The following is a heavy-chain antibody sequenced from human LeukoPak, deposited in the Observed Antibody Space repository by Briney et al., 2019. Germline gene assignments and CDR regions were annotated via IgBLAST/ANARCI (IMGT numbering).Heavy chain of an antibody. CDR2: ISSSSSTI. J-gene: IGHJ4*02. Sequence: GGSLRLSCAASGFTFSSFSMNWVRQAPGKGLEWVSYISSSSSTIYYADSVKGRFTISRDNDKNSLYLQMNSLRAEDTAVYYCARDFVVVPAAIDYWGRGTLVTVSS. V-gene: IGHV3-48*01. CDR1: GFTFSSFS. D-gene: IGHD2-2*01. CDR3: ARDFVVVPAAIDY.